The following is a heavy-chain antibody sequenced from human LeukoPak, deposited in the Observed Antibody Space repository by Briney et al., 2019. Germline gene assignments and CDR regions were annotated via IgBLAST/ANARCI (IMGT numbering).Heavy chain of an antibody. J-gene: IGHJ4*02. CDR2: IYYTGST. V-gene: IGHV4-59*01. D-gene: IGHD3-3*01. CDR1: GGSISNYY. Sequence: KPSETLSLTCTVSGGSISNYYWSWIRQPPGKGLEWIGYIYYTGSTNYNPSLKSRVTISIDTSKNQFSLKLTSVTAADTAVYYCASTPLRFWHWLPSVWGQGTLVTVSS. CDR3: ASTPLRFWHWLPSV.